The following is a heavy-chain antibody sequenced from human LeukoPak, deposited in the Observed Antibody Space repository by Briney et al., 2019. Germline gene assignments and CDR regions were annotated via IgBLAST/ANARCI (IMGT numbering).Heavy chain of an antibody. CDR3: AARGDPDAFDI. V-gene: IGHV1-46*01. J-gene: IGHJ3*02. CDR2: INPSGGST. D-gene: IGHD3-10*01. Sequence: ASVKVSCKASGYTFTSYYMHWVRQAPGQGLEWMGIINPSGGSTSYAQKFRGRVTMTRDTSTSTVYMELSSLRSEDTAVYYCAARGDPDAFDIWGQGTMVTVSS. CDR1: GYTFTSYY.